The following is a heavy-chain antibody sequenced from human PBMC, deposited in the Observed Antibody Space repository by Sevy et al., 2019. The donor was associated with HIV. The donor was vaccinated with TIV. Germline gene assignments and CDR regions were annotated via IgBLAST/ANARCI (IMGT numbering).Heavy chain of an antibody. CDR2: IKSTTDGGTT. CDR1: GITFTNAW. V-gene: IGHV3-15*01. Sequence: GGSLRLSCAASGITFTNAWMTWVRQAPGKGLEWVGRIKSTTDGGTTDYAAPVKGRFTISRDDSKSTLFLQMHSLKTDDTAVYYCATKGNFWSGYQYFDYWGQGTLVTVSS. J-gene: IGHJ4*02. D-gene: IGHD3-3*01. CDR3: ATKGNFWSGYQYFDY.